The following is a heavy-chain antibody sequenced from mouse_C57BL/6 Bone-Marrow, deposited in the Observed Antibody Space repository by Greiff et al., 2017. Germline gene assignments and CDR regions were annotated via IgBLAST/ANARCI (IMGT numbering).Heavy chain of an antibody. V-gene: IGHV1-42*01. CDR1: GYSFTGYY. Sequence: VKLMQSGPELVKPGASVKISCKASGYSFTGYYINWAKQSPENSLEWIGEINPSTGGTTYNQKFKGKATLTVDKSSSTAYMQLRSLTSEDSAIYYCARGVARIDYWGQGTTLTVSS. CDR3: ARGVARIDY. CDR2: INPSTGGT. D-gene: IGHD1-1*02. J-gene: IGHJ2*01.